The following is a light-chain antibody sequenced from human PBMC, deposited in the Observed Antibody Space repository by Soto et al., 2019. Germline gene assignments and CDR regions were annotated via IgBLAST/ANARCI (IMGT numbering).Light chain of an antibody. J-gene: IGLJ1*01. CDR2: ANS. CDR1: SSNIGAGYD. Sequence: ALTQPPSVSGAPGQRVTISCTGSSSNIGAGYDVHWYQQLPGTAPKLLIYANSNRPSGVPGRFSGSKSGTSASLAITGLQAEDEADYYCQSYDSSLSGYVFGTGTKVTAL. CDR3: QSYDSSLSGYV. V-gene: IGLV1-40*01.